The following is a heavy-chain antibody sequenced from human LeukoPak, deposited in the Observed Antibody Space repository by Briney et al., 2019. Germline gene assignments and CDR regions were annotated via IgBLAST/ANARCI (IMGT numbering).Heavy chain of an antibody. D-gene: IGHD3-16*02. J-gene: IGHJ4*02. V-gene: IGHV3-7*01. CDR1: GFTFSNYW. Sequence: GGSLRLSCAASGFTFSNYWMTWVRQAPGKGLEWVANIRPDGSEKFYVDSVKGRFTISRDNAKKTLYLQMNSLRAEDTAVYYCARTYSWSLSRFDYWGQGTLVTVSS. CDR3: ARTYSWSLSRFDY. CDR2: IRPDGSEK.